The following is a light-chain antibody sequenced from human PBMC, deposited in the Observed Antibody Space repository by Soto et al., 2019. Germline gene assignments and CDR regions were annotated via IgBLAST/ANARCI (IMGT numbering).Light chain of an antibody. Sequence: DVQMTQSPSSLSASVGDRFTITCRASQGISTDLNWYQQQPGKAPKLLIYTTSSLQSGVPSRFSGSGSETDFTLTISSLQPEDFATYSCQQSYNTTWTFVQGTKVEIK. CDR1: QGISTD. CDR3: QQSYNTTWT. CDR2: TTS. J-gene: IGKJ1*01. V-gene: IGKV1-39*01.